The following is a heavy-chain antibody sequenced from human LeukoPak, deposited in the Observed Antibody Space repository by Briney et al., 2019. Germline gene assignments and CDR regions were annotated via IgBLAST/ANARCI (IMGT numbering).Heavy chain of an antibody. J-gene: IGHJ5*02. CDR1: GGTFSSYA. D-gene: IGHD4-23*01. Sequence: SVKVSCKASGGTFSSYAISWVRQAPGQGLEWMGGIIPIFGSANYAQKFQGRVTITADESTSTAYMELSSLRSEDTAVYYCARDGTTVVTPGSEWFDPWGQGTLVTVSS. CDR3: ARDGTTVVTPGSEWFDP. CDR2: IIPIFGSA. V-gene: IGHV1-69*01.